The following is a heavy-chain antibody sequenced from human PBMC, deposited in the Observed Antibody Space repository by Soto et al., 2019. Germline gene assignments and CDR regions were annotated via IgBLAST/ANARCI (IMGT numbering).Heavy chain of an antibody. CDR2: MNPNSANT. D-gene: IGHD6-13*01. CDR1: GYTFTSYD. CDR3: ARRPPIAASSGGDWFDP. V-gene: IGHV1-8*01. J-gene: IGHJ5*02. Sequence: ASVKVSCKASGYTFTSYDINWVRQATGQGLEWMGWMNPNSANTGYPQKFQGRVTMTRNTSISTAYMELSNLRSEDTAVYYCARRPPIAASSGGDWFDPWGQGTLVTVS.